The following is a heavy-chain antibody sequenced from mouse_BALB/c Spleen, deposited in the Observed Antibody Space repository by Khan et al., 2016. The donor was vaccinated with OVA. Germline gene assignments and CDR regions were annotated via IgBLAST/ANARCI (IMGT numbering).Heavy chain of an antibody. CDR2: IWGGGST. D-gene: IGHD2-10*02. Sequence: MQLEESGPGLVAPLQSLSITCTVSGFSLTDYGVSWIRQPPGKGLEWLGVIWGGGSTYYNSALKSRLSISKDNSKSQVFLKMNSLQTDDTAMYYCAKGVWSYYYAIDYWGQGTSVTVSS. V-gene: IGHV2-6-5*01. J-gene: IGHJ4*01. CDR3: AKGVWSYYYAIDY. CDR1: GFSLTDYG.